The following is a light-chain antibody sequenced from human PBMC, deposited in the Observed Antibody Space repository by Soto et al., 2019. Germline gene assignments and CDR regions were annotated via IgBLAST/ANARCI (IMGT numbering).Light chain of an antibody. CDR2: LNSDGSH. V-gene: IGLV4-69*01. Sequence: QLVLTQSPSASASLGASVKLTCNLSSGHSSYAIAWHQQQPEKGPRYLMKLNSDGSHSKGDGIPDRFSGPSSGAERYLTISSLQSEDEADYYCQTWGTGIRVFGGGTKLTVL. J-gene: IGLJ2*01. CDR3: QTWGTGIRV. CDR1: SGHSSYA.